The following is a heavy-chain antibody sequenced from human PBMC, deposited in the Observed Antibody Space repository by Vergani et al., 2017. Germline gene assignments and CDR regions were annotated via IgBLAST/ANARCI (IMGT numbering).Heavy chain of an antibody. J-gene: IGHJ4*02. CDR3: ARDRGNLEAGPVDY. Sequence: VQLVESGAEVKKPGASVKVSCKASGYTFTGYYMHWVRQAPGQGLEWMGWISAYNGNTNYAQKLQGRVTMTTDTSTSTAYMELRSLRSDDTAVYYCARDRGNLEAGPVDYWGQGTLVTVSS. V-gene: IGHV1-18*04. D-gene: IGHD1-14*01. CDR1: GYTFTGYY. CDR2: ISAYNGNT.